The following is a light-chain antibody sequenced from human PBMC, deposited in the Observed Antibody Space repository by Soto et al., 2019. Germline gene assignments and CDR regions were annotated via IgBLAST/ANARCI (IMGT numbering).Light chain of an antibody. J-gene: IGLJ1*01. CDR3: CSYTTTTSRV. Sequence: QSVLTQPASVSGSPGQSITISCTGTSSDVGHYNYVSWYQQHPGNAPKLMIYDVSIRPSGVSDRFSGSKSGNTASLTISGLQAEDDADYYCCSYTTTTSRVFGTGTKVTVL. V-gene: IGLV2-14*03. CDR2: DVS. CDR1: SSDVGHYNY.